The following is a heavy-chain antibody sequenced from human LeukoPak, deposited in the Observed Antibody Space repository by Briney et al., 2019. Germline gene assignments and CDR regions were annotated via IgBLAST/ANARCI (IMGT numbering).Heavy chain of an antibody. J-gene: IGHJ4*02. CDR2: INSDGSRI. CDR1: GITFSNYW. V-gene: IGHV3-74*01. CDR3: ASSPVITRD. D-gene: IGHD3-22*01. Sequence: GGSLRLSCAASGITFSNYWMHWVRQAPGKGLEWVSRINSDGSRITYADSVKGRFTISRDNAKNTLYLQVNSLRVEDTAVYYCASSPVITRDWGQGTLVTVSS.